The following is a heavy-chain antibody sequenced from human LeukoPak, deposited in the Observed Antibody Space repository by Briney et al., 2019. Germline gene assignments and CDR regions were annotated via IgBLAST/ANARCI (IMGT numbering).Heavy chain of an antibody. CDR1: GGTFSSYA. CDR2: IIPIFGTA. CDR3: ARGPIGAVGVYYMDV. Sequence: SVKVSCKASGGTFSSYAISWVRQAPGQGLEWMGGIIPIFGTANYAQKFQGRVTITTDESTSTAYMELSSLRSEDTAVYYCARGPIGAVGVYYMDVWGKGTTVTVSS. J-gene: IGHJ6*03. V-gene: IGHV1-69*05. D-gene: IGHD1-26*01.